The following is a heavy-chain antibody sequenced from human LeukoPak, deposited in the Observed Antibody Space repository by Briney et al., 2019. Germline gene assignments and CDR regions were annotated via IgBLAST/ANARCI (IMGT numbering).Heavy chain of an antibody. V-gene: IGHV1-46*01. CDR1: GYTFTIYY. D-gene: IGHD3-10*01. CDR3: ARGYYGSGSPYYFDY. CDR2: INPSGGST. Sequence: ASVKVSCKASGYTFTIYYMHWVRQAPGQGLEWMGIINPSGGSTSYAQKFQGRVTITRDTSTSTVYMELSSLRSEDTAVYYCARGYYGSGSPYYFDYWGQGTLVTVSS. J-gene: IGHJ4*02.